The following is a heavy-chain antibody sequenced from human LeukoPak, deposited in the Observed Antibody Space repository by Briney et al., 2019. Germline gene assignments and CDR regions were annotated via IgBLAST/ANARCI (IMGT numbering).Heavy chain of an antibody. D-gene: IGHD3-3*02. V-gene: IGHV4-39*01. Sequence: SETLSLTCTASGGSISSSSYYWGWIRQPPGKGLEWIGSIYYSGSTYYNPSLKSRVTISVDTSKNQFSLKLSSVTAADTAVYYCARKGNHFWSGYYTGLTGEYYFDYWGQGTLVTVSS. CDR2: IYYSGST. J-gene: IGHJ4*02. CDR3: ARKGNHFWSGYYTGLTGEYYFDY. CDR1: GGSISSSSYY.